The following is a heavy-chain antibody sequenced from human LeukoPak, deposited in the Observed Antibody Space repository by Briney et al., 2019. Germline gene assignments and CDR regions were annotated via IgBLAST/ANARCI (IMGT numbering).Heavy chain of an antibody. CDR3: AKGDSNDYGFTYYYYYMDV. Sequence: GGSLRLSCAASGFTFSSYAMSWARQAPGKGLEWVSAISGSGGSTYYADSVKGRFTISRDNSKNTLYLQMNSLRAEDTAVYYCAKGDSNDYGFTYYYYYMDVWGKGTTVTVS. V-gene: IGHV3-23*01. J-gene: IGHJ6*03. CDR1: GFTFSSYA. CDR2: ISGSGGST. D-gene: IGHD3/OR15-3a*01.